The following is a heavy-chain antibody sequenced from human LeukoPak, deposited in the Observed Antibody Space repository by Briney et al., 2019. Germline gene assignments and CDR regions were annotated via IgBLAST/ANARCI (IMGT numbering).Heavy chain of an antibody. D-gene: IGHD2-8*01. CDR1: GYTFSSYG. J-gene: IGHJ6*03. CDR3: ARAPLAPNGDYYYYYYMDV. V-gene: IGHV1-18*01. CDR2: ISAYNGNT. Sequence: ASVKVSCKASGYTFSSYGISWVRQAPGQGLEWMGWISAYNGNTNYAQKLQGRVTMTTDTSTSTAYMELRSRRSDDTAVYYCARAPLAPNGDYYYYYYMDVWGKGTTVTVSS.